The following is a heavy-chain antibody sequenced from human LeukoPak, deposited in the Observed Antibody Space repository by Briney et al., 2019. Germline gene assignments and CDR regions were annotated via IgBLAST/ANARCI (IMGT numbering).Heavy chain of an antibody. D-gene: IGHD1-14*01. CDR2: ISGSGGST. V-gene: IGHV3-23*01. CDR1: GFTFSSYA. J-gene: IGHJ3*02. CDR3: AKPESPEIDAFDI. Sequence: GGSLRLSCAASGFTFSSYAMRWVRQAPGKGLEWVSAISGSGGSTYYADSVKGRFTISRDNSKNTLYLQMNSLRAEDTAVYYCAKPESPEIDAFDIWGQGTMVTVSS.